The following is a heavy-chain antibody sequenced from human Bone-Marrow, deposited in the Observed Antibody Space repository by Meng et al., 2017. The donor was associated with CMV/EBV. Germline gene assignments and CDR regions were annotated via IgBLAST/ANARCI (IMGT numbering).Heavy chain of an antibody. V-gene: IGHV1-2*02. D-gene: IGHD2-2*01. Sequence: ASVKVSCKASGYTFIGYDLHWVRQAPGEGLEWMGWINPKSGGTNYAQKFQGRITMTRDTSTSTVYMELSSLRSEDTAVYYCARDHAPESSSPPGVNWFDPWGQGTLVTVSS. J-gene: IGHJ5*02. CDR3: ARDHAPESSSPPGVNWFDP. CDR1: GYTFIGYD. CDR2: INPKSGGT.